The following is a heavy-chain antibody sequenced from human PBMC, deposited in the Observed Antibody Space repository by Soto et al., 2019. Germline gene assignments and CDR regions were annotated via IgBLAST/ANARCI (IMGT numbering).Heavy chain of an antibody. CDR3: ARSSSSWYYYYYGMDV. V-gene: IGHV1-18*01. Sequence: ASVKVSCKASGYTFTSYGISWVRQAPGQGLEWMGWISAYNGNTNYAQKLQGRVTMTTDTSTSTAYMELRSLGSDDTAVYYCARSSSSWYYYYYGMDVWGQGTTVTVSS. CDR1: GYTFTSYG. CDR2: ISAYNGNT. J-gene: IGHJ6*02. D-gene: IGHD6-13*01.